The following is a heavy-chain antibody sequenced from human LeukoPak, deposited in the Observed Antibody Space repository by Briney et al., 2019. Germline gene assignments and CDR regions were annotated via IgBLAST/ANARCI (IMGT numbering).Heavy chain of an antibody. J-gene: IGHJ3*02. CDR2: IYHSGST. CDR1: GGSISSSNW. CDR3: ARAVSEVRDAFDI. D-gene: IGHD2-2*01. V-gene: IGHV4-4*02. Sequence: SETLSLTCAVSGGSISSSNWWSWVRQPPGKGLEWIGEIYHSGSTNYNPSLKSRVTISVDKSKNQFSLKLSSVTAADTAVYYCARAVSEVRDAFDIWGQGTMVTVSS.